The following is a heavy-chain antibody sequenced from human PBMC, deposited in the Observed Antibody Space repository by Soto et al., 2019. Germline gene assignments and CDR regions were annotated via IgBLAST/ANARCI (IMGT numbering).Heavy chain of an antibody. J-gene: IGHJ6*02. CDR1: GYTFSTWD. CDR3: ARVCGGDCHYGMDV. D-gene: IGHD2-21*02. CDR2: MNPNSGNT. Sequence: ASVKVSCKASGYTFSTWDIDWVRLATGQGLEWMGSMNPNSGNTEYAQKFQGRVTMTRDMSTSTAYMELSSLRPEDTAVYYCARVCGGDCHYGMDVWGQGTTVTVSS. V-gene: IGHV1-8*01.